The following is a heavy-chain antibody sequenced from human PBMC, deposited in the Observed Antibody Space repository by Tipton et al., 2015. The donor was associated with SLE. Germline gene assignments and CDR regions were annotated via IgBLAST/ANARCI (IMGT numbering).Heavy chain of an antibody. CDR1: GGSISSHY. D-gene: IGHD6-13*01. Sequence: LRLSCTVSGGSISSHYWSWIRQPPGKGLEWIGYIYYSGSTNYNPSLKSRVTISVDTSKNQFSLKLSSVTAADTAVYYCARDLESSSFDYWGQGTLVTVSS. V-gene: IGHV4-59*11. J-gene: IGHJ4*02. CDR2: IYYSGST. CDR3: ARDLESSSFDY.